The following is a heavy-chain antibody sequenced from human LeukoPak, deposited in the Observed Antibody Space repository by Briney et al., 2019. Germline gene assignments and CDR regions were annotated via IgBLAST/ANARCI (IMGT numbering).Heavy chain of an antibody. Sequence: SETLSLTCAVSGGSMTSRNCWTWVRQPPGKGLEWIGEIFHSGNTNSNPSLKSRVTISVDTSKNQFSLKLSSVTAADTAVYYCAREKGYMVRGKLGYWGQGTLVTVS. CDR1: GGSMTSRNC. V-gene: IGHV4-4*02. D-gene: IGHD3-10*01. CDR2: IFHSGNT. CDR3: AREKGYMVRGKLGY. J-gene: IGHJ4*02.